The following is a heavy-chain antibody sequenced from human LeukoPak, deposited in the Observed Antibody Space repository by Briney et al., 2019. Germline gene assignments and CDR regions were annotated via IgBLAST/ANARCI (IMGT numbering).Heavy chain of an antibody. CDR3: AKDLVAGSDY. V-gene: IGHV3-23*01. J-gene: IGHJ4*02. CDR2: ISASGGTT. CDR1: GFTFSSYA. D-gene: IGHD6-19*01. Sequence: TGGSLRLSCAASGFTFSSYAMSWVRQAPGKGLEWVSAISASGGTTYYADSVKGRFTISRDSSKNTLYLQMNSLRVEDTAVYYCAKDLVAGSDYWGQGALVTVSS.